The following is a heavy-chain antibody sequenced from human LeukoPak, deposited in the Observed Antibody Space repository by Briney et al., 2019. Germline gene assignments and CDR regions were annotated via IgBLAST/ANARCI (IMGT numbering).Heavy chain of an antibody. CDR1: RYTLPRYD. D-gene: IGHD3-22*01. CDR3: AREYYDYYEGFDY. Sequence: SVKVSCKASRYTLPRYDISWLRQAPGQGLEWMGRISAYNGNTNYAQKLQGRVTMTPDTSTRTADMELRSLRSDDTAVYFCAREYYDYYEGFDYWGQGTLVTVSS. J-gene: IGHJ4*02. CDR2: ISAYNGNT. V-gene: IGHV1-18*01.